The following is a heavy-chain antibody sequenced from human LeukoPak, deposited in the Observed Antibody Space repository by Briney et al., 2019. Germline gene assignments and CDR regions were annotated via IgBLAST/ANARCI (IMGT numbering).Heavy chain of an antibody. CDR3: ARERCSSTTCYFDY. V-gene: IGHV4-59*01. Sequence: SETLSLTCTVSDGSISSYYWSWIRQPPGKGLEWIGYIYYSGSTNYNPSLKSRVTISVDTSKNQFSLKLSSVTAADTAVYYCARERCSSTTCYFDYWGQGTLVTVSS. J-gene: IGHJ4*02. CDR1: DGSISSYY. D-gene: IGHD2-2*01. CDR2: IYYSGST.